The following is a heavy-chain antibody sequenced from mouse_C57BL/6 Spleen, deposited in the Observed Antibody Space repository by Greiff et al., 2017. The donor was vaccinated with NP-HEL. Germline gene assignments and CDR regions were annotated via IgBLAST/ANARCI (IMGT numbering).Heavy chain of an antibody. D-gene: IGHD1-1*01. J-gene: IGHJ3*01. CDR2: INPNNGGT. CDR3: ARFYYGRGFAY. Sequence: EVQLQQSGPELVKPGASVKISCKASGYTFTDYYMNWVKQSHGKSLEWIGDINPNNGGTSYNQKFKGKATLTVDKSSSTAYMELRSLTSEDSAVYYCARFYYGRGFAYWGQGTLVTVSA. CDR1: GYTFTDYY. V-gene: IGHV1-26*01.